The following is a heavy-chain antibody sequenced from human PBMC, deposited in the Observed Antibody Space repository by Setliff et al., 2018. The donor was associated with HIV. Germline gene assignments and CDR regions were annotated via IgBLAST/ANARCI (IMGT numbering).Heavy chain of an antibody. Sequence: GGSLRLSCAASGFAFSTYAMSWVRQAPGKGLEWVSAISDSGGGTYYADSVKGRFTVSRDNSKYTLYLQMNSLRVEDTAVYYCAKDKGSNGWSAWGQGTLVTVSS. CDR3: AKDKGSNGWSA. D-gene: IGHD6-19*01. CDR1: GFAFSTYA. J-gene: IGHJ5*02. CDR2: ISDSGGGT. V-gene: IGHV3-23*01.